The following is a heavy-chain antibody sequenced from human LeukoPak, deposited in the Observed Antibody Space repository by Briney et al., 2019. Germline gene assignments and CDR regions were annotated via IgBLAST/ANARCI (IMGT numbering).Heavy chain of an antibody. V-gene: IGHV3-23*01. CDR1: GLTFHIYA. D-gene: IGHD3-10*01. J-gene: IGHJ5*02. CDR2: MTGSALPTRT. CDR3: PKDLTSDFGGAFDP. Sequence: GGSLRLSCEGSGLTFHIYAMSWVRQAPGKGLEWVSGMTGSALPTRTHYADSVKGRFTISRDNSKNTLYLQMNSLRAEDTAVYYCPKDLTSDFGGAFDPWGQGTLVTVSS.